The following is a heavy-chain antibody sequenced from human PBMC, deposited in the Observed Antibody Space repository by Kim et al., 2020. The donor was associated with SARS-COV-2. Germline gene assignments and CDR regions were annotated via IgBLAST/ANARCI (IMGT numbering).Heavy chain of an antibody. Sequence: GGSLRLSCAASGFTFTKVWLSWVRQAPGKGLEWVGRIRSKVDGGTADYAAPGKGRFTISRDESKNTLYLQMNSLRAAATAFYHCTTDYERIGVLGDGETCYPDSLWGEGPLITVSS. CDR3: TTDYERIGVLGDGETCYPDSL. D-gene: IGHD2-21*01. CDR2: IRSKVDGGTA. V-gene: IGHV3-15*01. CDR1: GFTFTKVW. J-gene: IGHJ4*02.